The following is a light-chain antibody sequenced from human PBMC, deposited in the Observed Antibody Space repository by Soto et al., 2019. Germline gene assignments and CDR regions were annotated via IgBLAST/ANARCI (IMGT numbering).Light chain of an antibody. CDR1: QGISTY. Sequence: DIQLTQSPSFLSASVGDRVTITCRASQGISTYLAWYQQSPGKAPTLLIYAASTLQSGVPSRLSGSGSGTEFTLTISSLQPEDFATYFCQQLYSSPLSFGGGTKVEIK. J-gene: IGKJ4*01. CDR3: QQLYSSPLS. CDR2: AAS. V-gene: IGKV1-9*01.